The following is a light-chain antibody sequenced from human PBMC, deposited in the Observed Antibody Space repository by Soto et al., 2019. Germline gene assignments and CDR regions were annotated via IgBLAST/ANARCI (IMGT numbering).Light chain of an antibody. CDR2: KAS. Sequence: DIQMTQSPSTLSASVGDRVTITCRASQSISSWLAWYQQKPGKAPNPLIYKASSLESGVPSRFSGSGSGTEFTLTISSLQPDDFATYYCQQYNSYPTFGGGTKVEIK. CDR1: QSISSW. CDR3: QQYNSYPT. V-gene: IGKV1-5*03. J-gene: IGKJ4*01.